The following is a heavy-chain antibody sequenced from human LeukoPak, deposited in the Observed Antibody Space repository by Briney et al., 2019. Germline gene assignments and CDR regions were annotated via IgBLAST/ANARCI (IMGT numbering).Heavy chain of an antibody. CDR2: IYSGGST. D-gene: IGHD3-10*01. V-gene: IGHV3-53*01. CDR1: VFTVSSNY. CDR3: ARGPYGSGSYWVDY. J-gene: IGHJ4*02. Sequence: GGSLRLSCAASVFTVSSNYMSWVRQAPGKGLEWVSVIYSGGSTYYADSVKGRFTISRDNSKNTLYLQMNSLRAEDTAVCYCARGPYGSGSYWVDYWGQGTLVTVS.